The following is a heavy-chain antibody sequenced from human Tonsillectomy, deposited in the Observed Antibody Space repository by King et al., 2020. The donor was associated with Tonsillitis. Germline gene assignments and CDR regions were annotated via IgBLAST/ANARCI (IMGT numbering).Heavy chain of an antibody. D-gene: IGHD5-18*01. CDR3: AKDIQAYSFGYYFDY. CDR1: GFTFDEYA. CDR2: IRWNSGSI. V-gene: IGHV3-9*01. Sequence: AASGFTFDEYAMHWVRQVPGKGLEWVSGIRWNSGSICYADSVKGRFIISRDNAKNSLYLQINSLRAEDTALYYGAKDIQAYSFGYYFDYWGQGTLVTVSS. J-gene: IGHJ4*02.